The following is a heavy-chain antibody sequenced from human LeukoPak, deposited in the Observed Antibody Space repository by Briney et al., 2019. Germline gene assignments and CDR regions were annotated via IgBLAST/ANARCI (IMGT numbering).Heavy chain of an antibody. J-gene: IGHJ6*04. CDR2: ISSSGSTI. CDR3: AELRLTMIGGV. Sequence: GGSLRLSCAASGFTFSSYEMNWVRQAPGKGLEWVSYISSSGSTIYYADSVKGRFTISRDNAKNSLYLQMNSLRAEDTAVYYCAELRLTMIGGVWGKGTTVTISS. V-gene: IGHV3-48*03. CDR1: GFTFSSYE. D-gene: IGHD3-10*02.